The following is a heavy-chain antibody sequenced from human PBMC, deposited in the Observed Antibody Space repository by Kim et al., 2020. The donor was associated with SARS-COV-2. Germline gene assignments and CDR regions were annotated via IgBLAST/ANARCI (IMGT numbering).Heavy chain of an antibody. CDR1: GGSISSSSYY. Sequence: SETLSLTCTVSGGSISSSSYYWGWIRQPPVKGLEWIGSIYYSGSTYYNPSLKSRVTISVDTSKNQFSLKLSSVTAADTAVYYCARHQQRLAPLDYWGQGTLVTVSS. V-gene: IGHV4-39*01. J-gene: IGHJ4*02. CDR3: ARHQQRLAPLDY. CDR2: IYYSGST. D-gene: IGHD6-19*01.